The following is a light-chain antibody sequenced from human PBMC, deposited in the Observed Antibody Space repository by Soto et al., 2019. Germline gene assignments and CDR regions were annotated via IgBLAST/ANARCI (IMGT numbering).Light chain of an antibody. CDR1: SSDVGGYKY. CDR3: NSYTNATALEV. V-gene: IGLV2-14*01. J-gene: IGLJ1*01. Sequence: QSALTQPASVSGSLGQSTTISCTGTSSDVGGYKYVSWYQQHPGKAPKLIIYEVSNRPSGVSDRFSASKSGNTASLTISGLQAVDEADYYCNSYTNATALEVFGTGTKVPVL. CDR2: EVS.